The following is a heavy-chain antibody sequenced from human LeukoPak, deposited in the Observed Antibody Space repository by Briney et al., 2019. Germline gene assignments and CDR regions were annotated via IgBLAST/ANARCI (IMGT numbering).Heavy chain of an antibody. CDR1: GFTFSSYG. Sequence: QSGGSLRLSCAASGFTFSSYGMSWVRQAPGKGLEWVSAISGSGGSTYYADSVKGRFTISRDNSKNTLYLQMNSLRAEDTAVYYCARDKEVTGTTRGIFDIWGQGTLVTVSS. CDR2: ISGSGGST. J-gene: IGHJ4*02. D-gene: IGHD1-20*01. V-gene: IGHV3-23*01. CDR3: ARDKEVTGTTRGIFDI.